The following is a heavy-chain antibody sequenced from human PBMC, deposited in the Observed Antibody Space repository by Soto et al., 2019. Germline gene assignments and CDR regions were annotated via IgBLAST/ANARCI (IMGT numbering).Heavy chain of an antibody. CDR2: VSTSGAT. CDR1: DDFISSYY. CDR3: ARADYEILTGSYAMDV. D-gene: IGHD3-9*01. Sequence: QVQLQESGPRLVKPSETLSLTCTVSDDFISSYYWNWIRQPAGKGLEWLGRVSTSGATNYNPSLESRVTMSVDTTKKQFSLKLTSVPAVDTAVYFCARADYEILTGSYAMDVWGQGTTVTVSS. J-gene: IGHJ6*02. V-gene: IGHV4-4*07.